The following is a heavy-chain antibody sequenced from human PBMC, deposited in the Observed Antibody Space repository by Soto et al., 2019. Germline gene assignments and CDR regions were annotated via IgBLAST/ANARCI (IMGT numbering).Heavy chain of an antibody. D-gene: IGHD6-13*01. CDR1: GFTFSSYA. V-gene: IGHV3-23*01. CDR3: AKGGLYNSSWYEGY. Sequence: EVQLLESGGALVQPGGSLRLSCAASGFTFSSYAMSWVRQAPGKGLGWVSSISASGDSTHNADSVKGRFAISRDNSKNALDLQLNSRTADDTAVYYCAKGGLYNSSWYEGYWGQGTLVTVSS. J-gene: IGHJ4*02. CDR2: ISASGDST.